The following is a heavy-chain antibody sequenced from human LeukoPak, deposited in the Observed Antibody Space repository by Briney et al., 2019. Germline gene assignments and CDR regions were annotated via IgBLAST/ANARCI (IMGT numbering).Heavy chain of an antibody. J-gene: IGHJ5*02. CDR3: ARGSGITGNANWFDP. Sequence: SETLSLNCTVSGGSISRNSDYWSWIRQPPGKGLEWIGYIYHSGSTYYNPSLKSRVTISVDRSKNQFSLKLSSVTAADTAVYYCARGSGITGNANWFDPWGQGTLVTVSS. CDR2: IYHSGST. V-gene: IGHV4-30-2*01. D-gene: IGHD1-20*01. CDR1: GGSISRNSDY.